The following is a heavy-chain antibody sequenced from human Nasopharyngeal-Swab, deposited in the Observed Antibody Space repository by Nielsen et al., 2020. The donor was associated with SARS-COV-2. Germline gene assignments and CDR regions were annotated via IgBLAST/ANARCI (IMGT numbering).Heavy chain of an antibody. J-gene: IGHJ4*02. CDR3: ARGRGIQLWLDY. Sequence: SQTLSLTCAVYGGSFSGYYWSWIRQPPGKGLEWIEEINHSGSTNYNPFLKSRVTISVDTSKNQFSLKLSSVTAADTAVYYCARGRGIQLWLDYWGQGTLVTVSS. D-gene: IGHD5-18*01. CDR1: GGSFSGYY. V-gene: IGHV4-34*01. CDR2: INHSGST.